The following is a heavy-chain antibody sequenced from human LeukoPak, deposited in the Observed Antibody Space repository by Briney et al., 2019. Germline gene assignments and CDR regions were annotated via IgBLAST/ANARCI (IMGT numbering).Heavy chain of an antibody. CDR3: AGDLSSGYYFGWFDP. CDR2: INHSGST. Sequence: SETLSLTCAVYGGSFRGYYWSWIRQPPGKGLEWIGEINHSGSTNYNPSLKSRVTISVDTSKTQFSLKLSSVTAADTAVYYCAGDLSSGYYFGWFDPWGQGTLVTVSS. J-gene: IGHJ5*02. CDR1: GGSFRGYY. D-gene: IGHD3-22*01. V-gene: IGHV4-34*01.